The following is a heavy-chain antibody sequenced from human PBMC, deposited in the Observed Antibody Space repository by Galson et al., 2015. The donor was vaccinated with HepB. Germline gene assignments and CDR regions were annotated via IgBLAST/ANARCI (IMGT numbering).Heavy chain of an antibody. CDR2: IYSGGAT. CDR1: GFTVSTSY. V-gene: IGHV3-53*01. Sequence: SLRLSCAASGFTVSTSYMSWVRQAPGKGLEWVSVIYSGGATHYADSVKGRFTISRDNSKNTLYLQMNSLRVEDTAVYYCARGQFGPFDSWSQGTPVTVSS. CDR3: ARGQFGPFDS. D-gene: IGHD5-24*01. J-gene: IGHJ4*02.